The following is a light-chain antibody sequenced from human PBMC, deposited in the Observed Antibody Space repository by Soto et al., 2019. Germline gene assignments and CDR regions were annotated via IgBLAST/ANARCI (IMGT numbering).Light chain of an antibody. CDR2: AAS. V-gene: IGKV1-17*03. J-gene: IGKJ3*01. Sequence: DIQMTQSPSAMSASVEDRVTISCRASQGIKYYLAWFQQKPGKVPKSLINAASSLQSGVPSRFSGSGSGTEFTLTISSLQPEDFATYYCLQYNNYPLSFGPGTKVDIK. CDR1: QGIKYY. CDR3: LQYNNYPLS.